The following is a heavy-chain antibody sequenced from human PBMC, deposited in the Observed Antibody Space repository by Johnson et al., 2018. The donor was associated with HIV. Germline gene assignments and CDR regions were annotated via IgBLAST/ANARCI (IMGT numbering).Heavy chain of an antibody. J-gene: IGHJ3*02. CDR1: GFTFSSYA. D-gene: IGHD3-10*01. CDR3: ARDPMVRGAGGFDI. V-gene: IGHV3-30-3*01. Sequence: QVQLEESGGGVVQPGRSLRLSCAASGFTFSSYAMHWVRQAPGKGLEWVAVISHDGSNKYYAYSVKGRFTISRDNSKNTLYLQMNSLRAEDTAVYYCARDPMVRGAGGFDIWGQGTMVTVSS. CDR2: ISHDGSNK.